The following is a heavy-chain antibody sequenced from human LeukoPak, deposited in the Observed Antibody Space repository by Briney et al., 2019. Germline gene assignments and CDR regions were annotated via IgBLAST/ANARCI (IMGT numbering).Heavy chain of an antibody. CDR2: IYSGGST. CDR1: GFTVSSNY. Sequence: GGSLRLSCAASGFTVSSNYMSWVRQAPGKGLEWVSVIYSGGSTYYADSVKGRFTISRDNSKNTLYLQMNSLRAEDTAVYYCAGMVRGVTISYFDYWGQGTLVTVSS. J-gene: IGHJ4*02. CDR3: AGMVRGVTISYFDY. D-gene: IGHD3-10*01. V-gene: IGHV3-66*01.